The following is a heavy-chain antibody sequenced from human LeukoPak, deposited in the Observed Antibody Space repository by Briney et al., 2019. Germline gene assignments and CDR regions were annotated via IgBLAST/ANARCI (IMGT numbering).Heavy chain of an antibody. J-gene: IGHJ6*03. V-gene: IGHV3-23*01. CDR2: ISGSSGST. CDR1: GFTFSSYG. D-gene: IGHD6-6*01. CDR3: AKESIAAYYYYYYMDV. Sequence: GGSLRLSCAASGFTFSSYGMSWVRQAPGKGLEWVSAISGSSGSTYYADSVKGRFTISRDNSKNTLYLQMNSLRAEDTAVYYCAKESIAAYYYYYYMDVWGKGTTVTVSS.